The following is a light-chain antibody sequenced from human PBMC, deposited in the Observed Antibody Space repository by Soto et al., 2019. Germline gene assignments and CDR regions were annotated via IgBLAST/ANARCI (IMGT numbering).Light chain of an antibody. CDR1: SSDVGGFDY. J-gene: IGLJ1*01. CDR3: SSYTSSSTYD. CDR2: GVG. V-gene: IGLV2-14*01. Sequence: QSVLTQPASVSGSPGQSITISCTGTSSDVGGFDYVSWYQQHPGKAPKLIIYGVGNRPSGASNRFSGSKSGDTASLTISGLQAEDEANYYCSSYTSSSTYDFGTGTKLTVL.